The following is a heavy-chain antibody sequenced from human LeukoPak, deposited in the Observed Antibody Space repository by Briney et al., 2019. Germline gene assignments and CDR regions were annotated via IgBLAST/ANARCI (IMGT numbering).Heavy chain of an antibody. CDR1: GFTVSSNY. CDR2: IRSDGTT. D-gene: IGHD5-12*01. V-gene: IGHV3-66*01. Sequence: GGSLRLSCAASGFTVSSNYMSWVRQAPGKGLEWVSVIRSDGTTDYADSVKGRFDVSRDNFKNTLYLQMNSLRAEDTAVYYCAKGIYSGYGERFFDYWGQGTLVTVSS. J-gene: IGHJ4*02. CDR3: AKGIYSGYGERFFDY.